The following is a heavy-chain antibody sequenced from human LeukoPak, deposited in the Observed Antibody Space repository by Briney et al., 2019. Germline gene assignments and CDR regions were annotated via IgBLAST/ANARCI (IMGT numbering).Heavy chain of an antibody. CDR3: AKGFSGWYYFDY. D-gene: IGHD6-19*01. V-gene: IGHV3-23*01. CDR2: ISGSGGST. Sequence: GGSLRLSCAASGFTFSSYAMSWLRQAPGKGLEWVSAISGSGGSTYYADSVKGRFTISRDNSKNTLYLQMNSLRAEDTAVYYCAKGFSGWYYFDYWGQGTLVTVSS. CDR1: GFTFSSYA. J-gene: IGHJ4*02.